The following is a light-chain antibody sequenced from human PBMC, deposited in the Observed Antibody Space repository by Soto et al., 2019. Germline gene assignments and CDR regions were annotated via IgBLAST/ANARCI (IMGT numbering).Light chain of an antibody. CDR3: CSSAGSSLYV. V-gene: IGLV2-23*01. J-gene: IGLJ1*01. CDR2: EGT. Sequence: QSVLTQPASVSGSPGQSIAISCTGTSSDDGSYNLVSWYQQHPGKAPKLMIYEGTKRPSGVSNRFSGSKSGNTASLTIFGLQAEDEADYYCCSSAGSSLYVFGSGTRSPS. CDR1: SSDDGSYNL.